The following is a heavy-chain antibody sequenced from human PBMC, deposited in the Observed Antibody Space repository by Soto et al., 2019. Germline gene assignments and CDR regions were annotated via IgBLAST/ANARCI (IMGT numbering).Heavy chain of an antibody. CDR2: IYSGGST. V-gene: IGHV3-53*01. Sequence: GGSLRLSCAASGFTVSSNYMSWVRQAPGKGLEWVSVIYSGGSTYYADSVKGRFTISRDSSKNTLYLQVNSLRAEDTAVYYCARNTLLKFYYYGMDVWGQGTTVTVSS. D-gene: IGHD2-15*01. CDR3: ARNTLLKFYYYGMDV. CDR1: GFTVSSNY. J-gene: IGHJ6*02.